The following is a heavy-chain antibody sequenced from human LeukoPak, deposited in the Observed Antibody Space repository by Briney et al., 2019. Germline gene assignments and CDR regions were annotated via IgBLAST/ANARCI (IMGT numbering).Heavy chain of an antibody. J-gene: IGHJ3*02. CDR2: ISGGGGST. D-gene: IGHD3-22*01. V-gene: IGHV3-23*01. CDR1: GFTFSSYA. Sequence: PGGRLRLTRAAPGFTFSSYAVSGGRQATGKGLKWVSAISGGGGSTYYADSVKGRFTISRDNSKNTLYLQMNSLRAEDTALYYCSHYDSSGYYYDDAFDIWGQGTMVTVSS. CDR3: SHYDSSGYYYDDAFDI.